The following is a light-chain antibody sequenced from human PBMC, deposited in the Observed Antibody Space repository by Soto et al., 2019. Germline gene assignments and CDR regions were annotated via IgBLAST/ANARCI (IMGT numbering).Light chain of an antibody. Sequence: QSVLTQPPSVSGAPGQRVTISCTGSSSNLGAGYDVHWYQLLPGTAPKLLIYGNSNRPSGVPDRFSGSKSGTSASLAITGLQAEDEADYYCQSYDSSLSTSVFGTGTKLTVL. CDR1: SSNLGAGYD. J-gene: IGLJ1*01. V-gene: IGLV1-40*01. CDR3: QSYDSSLSTSV. CDR2: GNS.